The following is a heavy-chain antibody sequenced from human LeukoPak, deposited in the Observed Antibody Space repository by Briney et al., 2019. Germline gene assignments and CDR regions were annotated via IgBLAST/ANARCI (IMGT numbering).Heavy chain of an antibody. CDR3: ARVSWVTAIDRAFDI. CDR2: INPSGGST. J-gene: IGHJ3*02. Sequence: ASVKVSCKASGYTFTSYYMHWVRQAPGQGLEWMGIINPSGGSTSYAQKFQGRVTMTRDTSTSTVYMELSSLRSEDTAVYYCARVSWVTAIDRAFDIWGQETMVTVSS. CDR1: GYTFTSYY. D-gene: IGHD2-21*02. V-gene: IGHV1-46*01.